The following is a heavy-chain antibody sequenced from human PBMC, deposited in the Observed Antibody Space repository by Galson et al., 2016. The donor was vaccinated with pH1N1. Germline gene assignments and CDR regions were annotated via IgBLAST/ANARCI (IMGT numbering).Heavy chain of an antibody. Sequence: LRLSCAASGFTFDDYAMYWVRQAPGKGLEWVSGISWNSGSIGYADSVKGRFTISRDNAKNSLYLQMNSLRAEDTALYYCAKVSGYSYGPFDYRGQGTLVTVSS. CDR2: ISWNSGSI. D-gene: IGHD5-18*01. V-gene: IGHV3-9*01. CDR3: AKVSGYSYGPFDY. CDR1: GFTFDDYA. J-gene: IGHJ4*02.